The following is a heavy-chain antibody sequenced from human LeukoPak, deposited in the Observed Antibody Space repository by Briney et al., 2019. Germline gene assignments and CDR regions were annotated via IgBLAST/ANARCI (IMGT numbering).Heavy chain of an antibody. Sequence: ASVKVSCKASGGTFSSYAISWVRQAPGQGLEWMGIINPHGSSTSYAQKFQGRVTMTRDTSTTTVYMELRSLRSEDTAVYYCARAMGMQLWSPIDYWGQGALVTVSS. J-gene: IGHJ4*02. D-gene: IGHD5-18*01. CDR3: ARAMGMQLWSPIDY. V-gene: IGHV1-46*01. CDR2: INPHGSST. CDR1: GGTFSSYA.